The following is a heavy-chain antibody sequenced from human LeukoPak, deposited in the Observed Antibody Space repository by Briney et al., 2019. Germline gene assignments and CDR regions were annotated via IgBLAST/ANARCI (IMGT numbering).Heavy chain of an antibody. CDR2: IYYSDSGKM. CDR1: GGSISRSSYY. CDR3: ARGANWGSPDY. J-gene: IGHJ4*02. V-gene: IGHV4-39*07. Sequence: KPTETLSLTCTVSGGSISRSSYYWGWIRQPPRKGLGWIGSIYYSDSGKMYYNPSLKSRVTISLYTSKNQFSLKLSSVTAADTAVYYCARGANWGSPDYWGQGTLVTVSS. D-gene: IGHD7-27*01.